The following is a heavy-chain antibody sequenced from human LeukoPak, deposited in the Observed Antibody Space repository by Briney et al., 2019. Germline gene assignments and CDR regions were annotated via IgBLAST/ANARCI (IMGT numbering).Heavy chain of an antibody. CDR2: ISGSGGST. CDR3: ARELLYYYYYMDV. D-gene: IGHD1/OR15-1a*01. CDR1: GFTFSGYA. J-gene: IGHJ6*03. Sequence: GGSLRLSCAASGFTFSGYAMSWVRQAPGKGLEWVSAISGSGGSTYYADSVKGRFTISRDNAKNSLYLQMNSLRAEDTAVYYCARELLYYYYYMDVWGKGTTVTVSS. V-gene: IGHV3-23*01.